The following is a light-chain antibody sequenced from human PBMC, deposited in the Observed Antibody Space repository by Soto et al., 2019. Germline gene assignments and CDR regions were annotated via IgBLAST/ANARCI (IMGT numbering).Light chain of an antibody. CDR2: KAS. Sequence: DIQMTQSPSTLSASVGDRVIITCRASESISNWLTWYQQKPGKAPNLLIYKASSLKSGVPLRFSSSGSGTEFTLTINSLQPDDFATYYCQQYDTYWTFGQGTKVDIK. J-gene: IGKJ1*01. V-gene: IGKV1-5*03. CDR3: QQYDTYWT. CDR1: ESISNW.